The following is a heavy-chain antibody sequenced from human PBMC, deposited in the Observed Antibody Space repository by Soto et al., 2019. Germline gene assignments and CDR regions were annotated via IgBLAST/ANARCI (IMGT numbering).Heavy chain of an antibody. V-gene: IGHV2-5*02. CDR2: IYWDDDK. CDR3: AHTTGSSSSRQNWYFDL. D-gene: IGHD6-6*01. CDR1: GFSLSTSGVG. Sequence: QITLKESGPTLVKPTQTLTLTCTFSGFSLSTSGVGVGWIRQPPGKALEWLALIYWDDDKRYSPSLKSRLTITKDTSKNQVVLTMTNMDPMDTATYYCAHTTGSSSSRQNWYFDLWGRGTLVTVSS. J-gene: IGHJ2*01.